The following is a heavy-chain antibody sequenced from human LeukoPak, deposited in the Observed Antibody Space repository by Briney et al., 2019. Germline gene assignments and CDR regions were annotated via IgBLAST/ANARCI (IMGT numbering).Heavy chain of an antibody. CDR2: INLVGST. CDR3: ARGAYYHDSSGYFRGAEIDY. Sequence: RSETPSLTCAVYGGSFSGYYWSWIRQPPGKGLEWIGEINLVGSTNYNPSLKSRVTISVDTSKNQFSLKLSSVTAADTAVYYCARGAYYHDSSGYFRGAEIDYWGQGTLVTVSS. V-gene: IGHV4-34*01. CDR1: GGSFSGYY. J-gene: IGHJ4*02. D-gene: IGHD3-22*01.